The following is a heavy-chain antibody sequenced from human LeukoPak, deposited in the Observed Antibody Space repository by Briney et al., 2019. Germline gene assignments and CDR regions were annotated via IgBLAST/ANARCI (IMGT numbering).Heavy chain of an antibody. J-gene: IGHJ4*02. Sequence: SGGSLRLSCAASGFTFSSYGMHWVRQAPGKGLGWVAVIWYDGSNKYYADSVKGRFTISRDNSKNTLYLQMNSLRAEDTAVYYCARAPGDSSSYADYWGQGTLVTVSS. D-gene: IGHD6-6*01. CDR2: IWYDGSNK. V-gene: IGHV3-33*01. CDR3: ARAPGDSSSYADY. CDR1: GFTFSSYG.